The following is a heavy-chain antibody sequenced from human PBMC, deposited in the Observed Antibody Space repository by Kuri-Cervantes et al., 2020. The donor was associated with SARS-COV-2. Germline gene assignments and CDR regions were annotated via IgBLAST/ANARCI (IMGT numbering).Heavy chain of an antibody. CDR2: INHGGSA. Sequence: GSLRLSCAVYGESFSDYYWTWIRQSPGKGLEWIGEINHGGSASYNPSLESRVTISVDPSKNQFSLKLNSVTAADTALYYCARGAHHIRFRGEVDYWSQGDLVTVSS. J-gene: IGHJ4*02. CDR1: GESFSDYY. CDR3: ARGAHHIRFRGEVDY. V-gene: IGHV4-34*01. D-gene: IGHD3-16*01.